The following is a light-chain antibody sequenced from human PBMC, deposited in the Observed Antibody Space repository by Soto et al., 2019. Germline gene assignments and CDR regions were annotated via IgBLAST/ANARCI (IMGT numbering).Light chain of an antibody. CDR3: CSYGGSFYV. J-gene: IGLJ1*01. V-gene: IGLV2-11*01. CDR1: SSDVGGYNY. Sequence: QSALTQPHSVSVSPGQSVAISCSGTSSDVGGYNYVSWYQQHPGKAPKLIIFDVNKRPSGVPDRFSGSKSGSTASLTISGLQAEDEADYYCCSYGGSFYVVGTGTKVTVL. CDR2: DVN.